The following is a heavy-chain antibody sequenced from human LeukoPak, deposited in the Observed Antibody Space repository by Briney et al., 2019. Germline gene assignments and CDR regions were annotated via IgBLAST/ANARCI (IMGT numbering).Heavy chain of an antibody. D-gene: IGHD1-26*01. J-gene: IGHJ4*02. CDR1: GFTVSNYY. CDR2: ISCSGDTT. Sequence: GGSLRLSCAASGFTVSNYYMSWVRQAPGKGLEWVSVISCSGDTTYYADSVKGRFTISRDNSKNTLYLQINSLRAEDTAVYYCAKCGSSRVFPGKYWGQGALVTVSS. CDR3: AKCGSSRVFPGKY. V-gene: IGHV3-23*01.